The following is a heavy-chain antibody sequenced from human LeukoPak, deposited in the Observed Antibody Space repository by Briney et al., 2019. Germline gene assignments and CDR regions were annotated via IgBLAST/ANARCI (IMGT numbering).Heavy chain of an antibody. J-gene: IGHJ4*02. Sequence: ASVKVSCKASGYTFTDHYIHWVRQAPGQGLESMGWINPNRGATNYAQKFQGRLTMTRDTSITTAYMELSRLTSDDTAIYYCARENMDSNSFDYWGQETLVTVSS. D-gene: IGHD3/OR15-3a*01. CDR3: ARENMDSNSFDY. V-gene: IGHV1-2*02. CDR1: GYTFTDHY. CDR2: INPNRGAT.